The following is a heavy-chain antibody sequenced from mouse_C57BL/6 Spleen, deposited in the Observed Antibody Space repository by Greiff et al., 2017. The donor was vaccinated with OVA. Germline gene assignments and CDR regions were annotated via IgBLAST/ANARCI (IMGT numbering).Heavy chain of an antibody. V-gene: IGHV14-3*01. CDR3: ARCYDGYWYFDV. Sequence: EVKLMESVAELVRPGASVKLSCTASGFNIKNTYMHWVKQRPEQGLEWIGRIDPANGNTKYAPKFQGKATITADTSSNTAYLQLSSLTSEDTAIYYGARCYDGYWYFDVWGTGTTVTVSS. CDR2: IDPANGNT. D-gene: IGHD2-3*01. CDR1: GFNIKNTY. J-gene: IGHJ1*03.